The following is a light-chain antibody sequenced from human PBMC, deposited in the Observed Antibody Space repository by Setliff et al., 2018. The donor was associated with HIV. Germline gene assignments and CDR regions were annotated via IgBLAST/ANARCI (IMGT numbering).Light chain of an antibody. CDR1: SSDVGGYNY. Sequence: QSVLTQPASVSGSLGQSITISCTGTSSDVGGYNYVSWYQQHPGKAPKLMIYDVGNRPSGVSNRFSGSKSGNTASLTISGLQAEDEADFYCSSYTSSSTYVFGTGTKVTVL. V-gene: IGLV2-14*03. CDR3: SSYTSSSTYV. CDR2: DVG. J-gene: IGLJ1*01.